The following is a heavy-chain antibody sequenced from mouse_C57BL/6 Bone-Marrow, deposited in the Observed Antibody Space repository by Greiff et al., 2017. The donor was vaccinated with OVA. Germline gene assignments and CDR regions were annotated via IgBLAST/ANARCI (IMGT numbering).Heavy chain of an antibody. D-gene: IGHD3-3*01. V-gene: IGHV1-55*01. CDR2: IYPGSGST. Sequence: QVQLQQPGAELVKPGASVKMSCKASGYTFTSYWITWVKQRPGQGLEWIGDIYPGSGSTTYTEKFKSKATLTAATSSSTAYMQLSSLTSEDSAVYYCARRDSPWFAYWGQGTLVTVSA. CDR1: GYTFTSYW. J-gene: IGHJ3*01. CDR3: ARRDSPWFAY.